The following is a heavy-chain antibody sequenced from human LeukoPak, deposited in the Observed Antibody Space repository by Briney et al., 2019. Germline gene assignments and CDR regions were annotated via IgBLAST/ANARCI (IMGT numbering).Heavy chain of an antibody. CDR1: GYTFTSYD. Sequence: ASVKVSCKASGYTFTSYDINWVRQATGQGLEWMGWMNPNSGNTGYAQKFQGRVTMTRNTSICTAYMELSSLRSEDTAVYYCARRLGITIFGVVIIRRNWFDPWGQGTLVTVSS. CDR3: ARRLGITIFGVVIIRRNWFDP. D-gene: IGHD3-3*01. CDR2: MNPNSGNT. V-gene: IGHV1-8*01. J-gene: IGHJ5*02.